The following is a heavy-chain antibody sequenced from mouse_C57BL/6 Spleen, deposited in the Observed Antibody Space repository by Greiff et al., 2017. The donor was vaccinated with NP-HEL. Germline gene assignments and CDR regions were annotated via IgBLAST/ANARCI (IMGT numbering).Heavy chain of an antibody. D-gene: IGHD2-1*01. V-gene: IGHV3-6*01. Sequence: VQLQESGPGLVKPSQSLSLTCSVTGYSITSGYYWNWIRQFPGNKLEWMGYISYDGSNNYNPSLKNRISITRDTSKNQFFLKLNSVTTEDTATYYCARDIYYDWYFDVWGTGTTVTVSS. CDR1: GYSITSGYY. CDR3: ARDIYYDWYFDV. CDR2: ISYDGSN. J-gene: IGHJ1*03.